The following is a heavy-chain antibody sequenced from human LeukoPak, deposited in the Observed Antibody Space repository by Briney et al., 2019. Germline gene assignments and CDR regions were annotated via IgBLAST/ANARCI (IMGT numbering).Heavy chain of an antibody. J-gene: IGHJ4*02. D-gene: IGHD6-13*01. CDR3: VRGWYSSSWYAY. V-gene: IGHV1-8*02. Sequence: ASVKVSCKASGYTFTSYDINWVRQATGQGLEWMGWMNPNSGNTGYAQKFQGRVTMTRNTSISTAYMELSSLRSEDTAVYYCVRGWYSSSWYAYWGQGTLVTVSS. CDR2: MNPNSGNT. CDR1: GYTFTSYD.